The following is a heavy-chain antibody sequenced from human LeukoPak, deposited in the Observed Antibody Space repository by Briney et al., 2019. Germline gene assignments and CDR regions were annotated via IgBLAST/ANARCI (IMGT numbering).Heavy chain of an antibody. D-gene: IGHD2-2*01. CDR1: GGSFSGYY. CDR3: ARVNGVVSD. V-gene: IGHV4-34*01. Sequence: SETLSLTCAVYGGSFSGYYWGWIRHPPGKGLEWIGEINHSGSTNYNPSLKSRVTISVDTSKNQFSLKLSSVTAADTAVYYCARVNGVVSDWGQGTLVTVSS. J-gene: IGHJ4*02. CDR2: INHSGST.